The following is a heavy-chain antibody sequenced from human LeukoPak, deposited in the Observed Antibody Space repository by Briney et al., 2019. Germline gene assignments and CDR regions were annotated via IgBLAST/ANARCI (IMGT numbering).Heavy chain of an antibody. V-gene: IGHV3-48*03. Sequence: GGSLRLSCAASGFTFSSYEMNWVRQAPGKGLEWVSYISSSGSTIYYADSVEGRFTISRDNAKNSLYLQMNSLRAEDTAVYYCAREYCSGGSCFGFDPWGQGTLVTVSS. CDR1: GFTFSSYE. J-gene: IGHJ5*02. CDR2: ISSSGSTI. CDR3: AREYCSGGSCFGFDP. D-gene: IGHD2-15*01.